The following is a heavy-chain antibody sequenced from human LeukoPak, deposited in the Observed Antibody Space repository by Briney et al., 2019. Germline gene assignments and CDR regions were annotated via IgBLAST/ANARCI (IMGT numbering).Heavy chain of an antibody. CDR2: IRSTDAI. J-gene: IGHJ4*02. D-gene: IGHD3-9*01. CDR1: GFPFSSFS. V-gene: IGHV3-69-1*01. Sequence: GGSLRLSCAASGFPFSSFSMNWVRRAPGEGLEWISYIRSTDAIYYADSVKGRFTISRDDAQNSVYLQMNSLSADDTAVYYCARDLDWAFDYWGQGTLVTVSS. CDR3: ARDLDWAFDY.